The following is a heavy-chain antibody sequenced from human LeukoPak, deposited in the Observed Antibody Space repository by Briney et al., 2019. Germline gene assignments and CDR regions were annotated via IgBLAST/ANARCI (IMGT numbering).Heavy chain of an antibody. Sequence: SETLSLTCTVSGGSISNYYWSWIRQPPGKGLEWIGYIYYSGTTNYSPSLKSRVTISVDTSKNQFSLKLSSVTAADTAVYYCARMYYYGSGRMLGSRFDPWGQGTLVTVSS. CDR3: ARMYYYGSGRMLGSRFDP. D-gene: IGHD3-10*01. V-gene: IGHV4-59*12. CDR1: GGSISNYY. CDR2: IYYSGTT. J-gene: IGHJ5*02.